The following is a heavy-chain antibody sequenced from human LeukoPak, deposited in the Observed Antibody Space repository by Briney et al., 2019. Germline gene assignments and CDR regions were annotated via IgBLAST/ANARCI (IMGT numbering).Heavy chain of an antibody. V-gene: IGHV4-39*07. J-gene: IGHJ5*02. CDR1: GGYIITSGHY. CDR2: IYYTGVT. D-gene: IGHD4-23*01. Sequence: SETLSLTCTVSGGYIITSGHYWGWIRQPPGKGLEWIGSIYYTGVTSTNPFFRSRMSISVDTSKNQFSLNLTSVTAADAAVYYCARERSSSGGRSWFDPWGQGTLVTVSS. CDR3: ARERSSSGGRSWFDP.